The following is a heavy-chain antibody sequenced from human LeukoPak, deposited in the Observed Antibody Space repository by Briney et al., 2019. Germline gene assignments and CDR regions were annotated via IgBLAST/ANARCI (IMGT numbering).Heavy chain of an antibody. Sequence: GGSLRLSCAASGFTFSSYTMTWVRQAPGKGLEWVSGITDSGKPCYADSVKGRFTISRDNSKSTLYLQINSLRAEDAAVYYCASRNYYLDHWGQGALVTVSS. D-gene: IGHD3-10*01. CDR1: GFTFSSYT. CDR2: ITDSGKP. CDR3: ASRNYYLDH. V-gene: IGHV3-23*01. J-gene: IGHJ4*02.